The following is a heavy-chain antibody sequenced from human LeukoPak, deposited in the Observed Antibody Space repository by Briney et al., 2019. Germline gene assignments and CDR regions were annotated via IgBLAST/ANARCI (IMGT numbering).Heavy chain of an antibody. D-gene: IGHD3-10*01. V-gene: IGHV3-7*01. CDR2: IKQDGSVH. Sequence: GGSLRLSCVASGFTFENHWMTWVRQAPGKGPEWVANIKQDGSVHHYLDSLKGRITLSRDNANNSLILQMNNPTAEDTAVYYCARWAGVIDAWGQGTLVTVSS. J-gene: IGHJ5*02. CDR1: GFTFENHW. CDR3: ARWAGVIDA.